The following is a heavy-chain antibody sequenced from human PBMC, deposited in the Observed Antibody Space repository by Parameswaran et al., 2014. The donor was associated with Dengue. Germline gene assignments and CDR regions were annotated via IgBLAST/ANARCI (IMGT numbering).Heavy chain of an antibody. J-gene: IGHJ6*03. CDR2: IKADGSER. CDR3: TRDPRYYDDYYYMDV. V-gene: IGHV3-7*01. Sequence: VRQAPGKGLEWVANIKADGSERHYVDSVKGRFTISRDNAKNSLYLQMNTLRAEDTAVYYCTRDPRYYDDYYYMDVWGKGTTVTVSS. D-gene: IGHD3-22*01.